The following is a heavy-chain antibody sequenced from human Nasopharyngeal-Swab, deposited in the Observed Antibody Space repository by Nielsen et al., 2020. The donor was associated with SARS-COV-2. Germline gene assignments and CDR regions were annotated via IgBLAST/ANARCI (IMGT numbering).Heavy chain of an antibody. CDR1: GGSVSSGSYY. D-gene: IGHD4-23*01. CDR2: IYYSGST. CDR3: ARDNTVVTSEGVDI. Sequence: SETLSLTCTVSGGSVSSGSYYWSWIRQRPGKGLEWIGYIYYSGSTNYNPSLKSRVTISVDTSKTQFSLKLSSVTAADTAVYYCARDNTVVTSEGVDIWGQGTMVTVSS. J-gene: IGHJ3*02. V-gene: IGHV4-61*01.